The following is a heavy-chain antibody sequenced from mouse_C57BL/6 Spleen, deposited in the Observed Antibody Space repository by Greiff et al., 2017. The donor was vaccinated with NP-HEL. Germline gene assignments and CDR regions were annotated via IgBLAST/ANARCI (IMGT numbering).Heavy chain of an antibody. D-gene: IGHD1-1*01. CDR3: ARDDGRYYFDD. Sequence: VQLQQPGAELVKPGASVKLSCKASGYTFTSYWMHWVKQRPGQGLEWIGMIHPNSGSTNYNEKFKSKATLTVDKSSSTAYMQLSSLTSEDSAVYYSARDDGRYYFDDWGKGTTLTVSS. CDR2: IHPNSGST. J-gene: IGHJ2*01. V-gene: IGHV1-64*01. CDR1: GYTFTSYW.